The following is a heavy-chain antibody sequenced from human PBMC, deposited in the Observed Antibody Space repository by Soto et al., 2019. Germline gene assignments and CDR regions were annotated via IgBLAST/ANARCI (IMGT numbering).Heavy chain of an antibody. CDR3: ATGDIVATIGVRYYYYGMDV. D-gene: IGHD5-12*01. V-gene: IGHV1-3*01. CDR2: INADNGNT. CDR1: GYTFTSYA. Sequence: ASVKVSCKASGYTFTSYAMHWVRQAPGQRLEWMGWINADNGNTKYSQKFQGRVTITRDTSASTAYMELSSLRSEDTAVYYCATGDIVATIGVRYYYYGMDVWGQGTTVTVSS. J-gene: IGHJ6*02.